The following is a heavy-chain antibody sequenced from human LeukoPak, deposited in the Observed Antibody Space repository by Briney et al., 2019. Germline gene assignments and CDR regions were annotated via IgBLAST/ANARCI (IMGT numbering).Heavy chain of an antibody. V-gene: IGHV3-21*01. CDR3: AREAGVFSSSWKTTYYFDY. Sequence: GGSLRLSCAASGFTFSSYSMNWVRQAPGKGLEWVSFISSSSSYIYYADSVKGRFTISRDNAKNSLYLQMNSLRAEDTAVYYCAREAGVFSSSWKTTYYFDYWGQGTLVTVSS. D-gene: IGHD6-13*01. CDR1: GFTFSSYS. J-gene: IGHJ4*02. CDR2: ISSSSSYI.